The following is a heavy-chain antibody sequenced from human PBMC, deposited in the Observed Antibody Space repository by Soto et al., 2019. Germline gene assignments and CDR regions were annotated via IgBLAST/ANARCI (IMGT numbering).Heavy chain of an antibody. Sequence: GGSLRLSCAASGFTFSSYSMNWVRQAPGKGLEWVSSISSSSSYIYYADSVKGRFTISRDNAKNSLYLQMNSLRAEDTAVYYCARDRLGMNWNYYFDYWGQGTLVTVSS. V-gene: IGHV3-21*01. D-gene: IGHD1-7*01. CDR3: ARDRLGMNWNYYFDY. CDR1: GFTFSSYS. J-gene: IGHJ4*02. CDR2: ISSSSSYI.